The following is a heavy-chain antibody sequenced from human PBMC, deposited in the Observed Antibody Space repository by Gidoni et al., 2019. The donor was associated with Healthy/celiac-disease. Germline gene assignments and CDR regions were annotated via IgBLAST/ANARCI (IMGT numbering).Heavy chain of an antibody. CDR2: IYTSGGT. J-gene: IGHJ4*02. Sequence: QVQLQESGPGLVKPSQTLSLTCTVSGGSISSGRYYWSWLRQPAGKGLEWIGRIYTSGGTHYNPSLKSRVTISVDTSKNQFSLKLSSVTAADTAVYYCARGPYDFWSGYYTDYFDYWGQGTLVTVSS. CDR3: ARGPYDFWSGYYTDYFDY. CDR1: GGSISSGRYY. V-gene: IGHV4-61*02. D-gene: IGHD3-3*01.